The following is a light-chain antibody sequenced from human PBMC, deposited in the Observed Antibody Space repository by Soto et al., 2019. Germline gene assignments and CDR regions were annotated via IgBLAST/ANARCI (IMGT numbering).Light chain of an antibody. CDR2: GAS. J-gene: IGKJ5*01. CDR1: QRLRSN. V-gene: IGKV3-15*01. Sequence: EIVMSQSPATLSVSMGDRATXSCRASQRLRSNLAWFLQKPRQAPRLLIHGASARATCIPARFSGGRSEAEFNLTITSPRAEDFAVYYCQQYHKSDPITFGQGTRMDIK. CDR3: QQYHKSDPIT.